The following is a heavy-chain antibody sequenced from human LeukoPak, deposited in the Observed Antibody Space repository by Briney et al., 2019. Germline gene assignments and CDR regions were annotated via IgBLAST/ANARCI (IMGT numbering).Heavy chain of an antibody. CDR2: IYYSGST. D-gene: IGHD6-13*01. Sequence: IPSETLSLTCTVSGGSISSYYWSWIRQPPGKGLEWIGSIYYSGSTYYNPSLKSRVTISVDTSKNQFSLKLSSVTAADTAVYYCARVTDSSSWYYYYYYMDVWGKGTTVTVSS. CDR3: ARVTDSSSWYYYYYYMDV. V-gene: IGHV4-59*12. J-gene: IGHJ6*03. CDR1: GGSISSYY.